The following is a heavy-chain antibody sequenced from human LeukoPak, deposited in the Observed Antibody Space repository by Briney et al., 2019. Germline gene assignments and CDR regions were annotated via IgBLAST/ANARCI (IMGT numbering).Heavy chain of an antibody. V-gene: IGHV1-69*06. CDR3: ARDNSVRDEAWWFNP. Sequence: SVKVSCKASGGSFSNKAISWVRQAPGQGLEWMGGIIPIFGTANYAQKFQGRVTITADKSTSTAYMELSSLRSEDTAVYYCARDNSVRDEAWWFNPWGQGTLVTVSS. J-gene: IGHJ5*02. CDR1: GGSFSNKA. CDR2: IIPIFGTA. D-gene: IGHD5-24*01.